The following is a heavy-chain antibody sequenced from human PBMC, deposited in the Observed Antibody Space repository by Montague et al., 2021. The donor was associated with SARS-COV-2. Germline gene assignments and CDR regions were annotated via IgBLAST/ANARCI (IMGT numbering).Heavy chain of an antibody. D-gene: IGHD4-17*01. Sequence: CAISGDSVGGNAAAWNWIRQSPSVGLEWLGGTNYRSKWTSDYATSVEGRISIDPDTSKNQFFLHLRSVTPEDTGVYYCVRDTGSAQAGFDAWGQGTLVTVSS. V-gene: IGHV6-1*01. J-gene: IGHJ4*02. CDR1: GDSVGGNAAA. CDR3: VRDTGSAQAGFDA. CDR2: TNYRSKWTS.